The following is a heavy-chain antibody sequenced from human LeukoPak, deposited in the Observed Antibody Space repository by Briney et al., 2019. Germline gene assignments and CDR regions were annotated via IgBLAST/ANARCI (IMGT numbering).Heavy chain of an antibody. CDR1: GYTFTSYD. V-gene: IGHV1-8*03. D-gene: IGHD3-10*01. J-gene: IGHJ6*03. CDR2: MNPNSGNT. CDR3: ARVPHYYGSGSYALVYYMDV. Sequence: VASVKVSCKASGYTFTSYDINWVRQATGQGLEWMGWMNPNSGNTGYAQKFQGRVTITRNTSISTAYMELSSLRSEDTAVYYCARVPHYYGSGSYALVYYMDVWGKGTTVTVSS.